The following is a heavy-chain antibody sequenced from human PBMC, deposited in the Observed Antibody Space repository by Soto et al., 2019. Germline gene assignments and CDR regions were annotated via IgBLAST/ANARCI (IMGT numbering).Heavy chain of an antibody. D-gene: IGHD2-2*02. V-gene: IGHV1-18*01. J-gene: IGHJ6*02. Sequence: ASVKVSCKASGYTFTSYGISWVRQAPGQGLEWMGWISAYNGNTNYAQKLQGRVTMTTDTSTSTAYMELRSLRSDDTAVYYCASGRIVVVPAAIRDDYYYGMDVWGQGTTVTVSS. CDR1: GYTFTSYG. CDR3: ASGRIVVVPAAIRDDYYYGMDV. CDR2: ISAYNGNT.